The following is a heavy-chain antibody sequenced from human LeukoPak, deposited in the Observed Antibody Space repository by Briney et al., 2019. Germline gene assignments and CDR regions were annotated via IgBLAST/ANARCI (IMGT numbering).Heavy chain of an antibody. D-gene: IGHD2-15*01. CDR2: ISSSGSTI. CDR1: GFTFSSYE. V-gene: IGHV3-48*03. J-gene: IGHJ4*02. CDR3: AVVVVVAAHQVY. Sequence: PGGSLRLSCAASGFTFSSYEMNWVRQAPGKGLEWVSYISSSGSTIYYAGSVKGRFTISRDNAKNSLYLQMNSLRAEDTAVYYCAVVVVVAAHQVYWGQGTLVTVSS.